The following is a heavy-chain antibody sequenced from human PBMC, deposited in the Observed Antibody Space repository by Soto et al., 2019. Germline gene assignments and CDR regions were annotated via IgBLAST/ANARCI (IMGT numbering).Heavy chain of an antibody. CDR3: ASLSRGWTSPADYFDY. CDR1: GYTFTNYW. D-gene: IGHD2-15*01. V-gene: IGHV5-51*01. CDR2: IYPGDSDT. J-gene: IGHJ4*02. Sequence: GESLKISCKGSGYTFTNYWIAWVRQMSGKGLEWMGSIYPGDSDTRYSPSFRGQVTISADKSISTAYLQWSSLKASDSAMFYCASLSRGWTSPADYFDYWGQGALVTVSS.